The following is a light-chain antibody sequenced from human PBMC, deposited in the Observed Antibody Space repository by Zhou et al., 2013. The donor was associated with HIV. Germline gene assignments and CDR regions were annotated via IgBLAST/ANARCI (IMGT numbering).Light chain of an antibody. Sequence: IQMTQSPSSLSASVGDRVTISCRSSQSISTHLNWYQHKPGKPPRLLIYSASLLHSGVPSRFSGSGSGTYFTLTISSLQPEDFATYYCQQTYSTPGFSFGPGTRVDLK. V-gene: IGKV1-39*01. CDR3: QQTYSTPGFS. CDR1: QSISTH. CDR2: SAS. J-gene: IGKJ3*01.